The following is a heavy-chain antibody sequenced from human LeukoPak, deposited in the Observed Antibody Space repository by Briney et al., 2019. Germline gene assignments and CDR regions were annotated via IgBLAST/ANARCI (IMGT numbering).Heavy chain of an antibody. D-gene: IGHD1-14*01. J-gene: IGHJ4*02. CDR3: ARSDSWRNSDH. CDR2: IKQDGSEK. V-gene: IGHV3-7*01. Sequence: GGSLRLSCAASGFTFSSYWMSWVRQAPGKGLEWVANIKQDGSEKYYVDSVKGRFTISRDNAKNTLYLQMNSLGAADTAVYFCARSDSWRNSDHWGQGILVTVSS. CDR1: GFTFSSYW.